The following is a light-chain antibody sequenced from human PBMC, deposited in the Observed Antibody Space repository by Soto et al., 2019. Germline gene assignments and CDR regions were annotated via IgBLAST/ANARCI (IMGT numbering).Light chain of an antibody. CDR1: SSDVGSYNL. CDR2: EVS. V-gene: IGLV2-23*02. Sequence: QSVLTQPASVSGSPGQSITISCTGTSSDVGSYNLVSWYQQHPGKAPKLMIYEVSKRPSGVSNRFSGSKYGNTASLTISGLQAEDEADYYCCSYAGSRVFGGGTKVTVL. CDR3: CSYAGSRV. J-gene: IGLJ3*02.